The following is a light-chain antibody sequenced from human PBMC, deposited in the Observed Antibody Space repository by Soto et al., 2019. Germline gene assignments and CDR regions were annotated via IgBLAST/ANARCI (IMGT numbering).Light chain of an antibody. J-gene: IGLJ3*02. Sequence: QLVLTQPPSVSGAPGQRITISCTGSSSNIGAGYDVHWYQQLPGTAPKLLLYGNTNRPSGVPDRFSGSKSGTSASLAITGLQAEDEADYYCQSYDSGLSARVFGGGTKLTVL. V-gene: IGLV1-40*01. CDR1: SSNIGAGYD. CDR2: GNT. CDR3: QSYDSGLSARV.